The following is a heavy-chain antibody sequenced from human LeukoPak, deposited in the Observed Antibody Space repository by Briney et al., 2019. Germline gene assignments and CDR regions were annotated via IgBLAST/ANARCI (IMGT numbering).Heavy chain of an antibody. J-gene: IGHJ5*02. D-gene: IGHD3-10*01. CDR2: IYYSGST. CDR1: GGSISSYY. CDR3: ARISVVRGVEFDP. Sequence: NSSETLSLTCTVSGGSISSYYWSWIRQPPGKGLEWIGYIYYSGSTNYNPSLKSRVTISVDTSKNQFSLKLSSVTAADTAVYYCARISVVRGVEFDPWGQGTLVTVSS. V-gene: IGHV4-59*01.